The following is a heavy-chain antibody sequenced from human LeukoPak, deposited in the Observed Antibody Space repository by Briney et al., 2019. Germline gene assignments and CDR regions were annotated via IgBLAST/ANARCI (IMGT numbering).Heavy chain of an antibody. CDR2: IYYSGST. V-gene: IGHV4-59*01. D-gene: IGHD4/OR15-4a*01. J-gene: IGHJ4*02. CDR3: ARIRLSLFDY. Sequence: SETPSLTCTVSGGSISSYYWSWIRQPPGKGLEWIGYIYYSGSTNYNPSLKSRVAISVDTSKNQFSLKLSSVTAADTAVYYCARIRLSLFDYWGQGTLVTVSS. CDR1: GGSISSYY.